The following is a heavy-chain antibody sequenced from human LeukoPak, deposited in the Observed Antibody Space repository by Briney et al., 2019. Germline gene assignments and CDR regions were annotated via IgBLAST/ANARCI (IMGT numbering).Heavy chain of an antibody. D-gene: IGHD3-10*01. CDR2: IWYDGSNK. V-gene: IGHV3-33*01. Sequence: GRSLRLSCAASRFTFSSYGMHWVRQAPGRGLEWVAVIWYDGSNKYYADSVKGRFTISRDNSKNTLYLQMNSLRAEDTAVYYCARDGDVLLCFGELSRLGCDYWGQGTLVSV. J-gene: IGHJ4*02. CDR3: ARDGDVLLCFGELSRLGCDY. CDR1: RFTFSSYG.